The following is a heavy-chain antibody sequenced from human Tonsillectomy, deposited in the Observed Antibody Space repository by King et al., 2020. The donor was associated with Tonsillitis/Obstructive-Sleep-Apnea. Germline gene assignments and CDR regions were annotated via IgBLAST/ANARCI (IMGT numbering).Heavy chain of an antibody. D-gene: IGHD3-10*01. J-gene: IGHJ3*01. CDR1: GGTFTTYP. V-gene: IGHV1-69*01. CDR2: IFPVFGTA. CDR3: ARDPGLLGNINDAFDV. Sequence: QLVQSGAEVRKPGSSVKVSCKDSGGTFTTYPISWVRQAPGQGLEWMGGIFPVFGTANYAQKFQGRITITADESTSTAYLQLSGLRSEDTAVYYCARDPGLLGNINDAFDVWGQGTTVTVSS.